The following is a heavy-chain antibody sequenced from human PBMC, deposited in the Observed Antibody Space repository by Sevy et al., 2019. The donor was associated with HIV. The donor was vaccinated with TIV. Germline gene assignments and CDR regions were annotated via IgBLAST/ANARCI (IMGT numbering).Heavy chain of an antibody. D-gene: IGHD2-2*02. CDR1: GDSISNKY. CDR2: FSHSGTT. Sequence: SETLSLTCTVSGDSISNKYWSWIRQPPGKGLEWIGYFSHSGTTNYNPSLKRGITISEDTSKNQFSLKLTSVTAADTXXXXXXRTLXFPIRNFRNIQFDYWGQGILVTVSS. CDR3: XRTLXFPIRNFRNIQFDY. J-gene: IGHJ4*02. V-gene: IGHV4-59*01.